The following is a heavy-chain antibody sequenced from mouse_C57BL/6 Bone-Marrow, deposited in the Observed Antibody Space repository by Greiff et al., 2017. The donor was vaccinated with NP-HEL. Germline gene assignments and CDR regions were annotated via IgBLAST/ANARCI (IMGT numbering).Heavy chain of an antibody. D-gene: IGHD1-1*01. CDR3: ARSEVYYYGSRYYFDY. J-gene: IGHJ2*01. CDR2: IYPRDGST. Sequence: VQRVESDAELVKPGASVKISCKVSGYTFTDHTIHWMKQRPEQGLEWIGYIYPRDGSTKYNEKFKGKATLTADKSSSTAYMQLNSLTSEDSAVYFCARSEVYYYGSRYYFDYWGQGTTLTVSS. CDR1: GYTFTDHT. V-gene: IGHV1-78*01.